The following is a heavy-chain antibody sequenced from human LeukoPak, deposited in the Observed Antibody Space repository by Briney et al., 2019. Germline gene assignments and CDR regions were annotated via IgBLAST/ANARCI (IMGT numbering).Heavy chain of an antibody. D-gene: IGHD2-8*01. V-gene: IGHV1-69*06. CDR3: ARAPLWYYNYYYYYMDV. Sequence: SVKVSCKASGGTFSSYAISWVRQAPGQGLEWMGGIIPIFGTANYAQKFQGRVTITADKSTSTAYMELSSLRSEDTAVYYCARAPLWYYNYYYYYMDVWGKGTTVTVSS. CDR1: GGTFSSYA. J-gene: IGHJ6*03. CDR2: IIPIFGTA.